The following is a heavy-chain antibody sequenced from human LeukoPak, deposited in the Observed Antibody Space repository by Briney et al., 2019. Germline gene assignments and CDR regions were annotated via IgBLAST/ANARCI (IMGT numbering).Heavy chain of an antibody. D-gene: IGHD2-21*02. CDR2: ISYNGDTI. CDR3: AKDYCGGDCYSGWYIDL. Sequence: LPGRSLRLFCAASGFTFDDYAMHWVRQAPGKGLEWVSDISYNGDTIAYADSVKGRFTISRDNAKNSLYLQMNSLRAEDTALYYCAKDYCGGDCYSGWYIDLWGRGTLVTVSS. CDR1: GFTFDDYA. J-gene: IGHJ2*01. V-gene: IGHV3-9*01.